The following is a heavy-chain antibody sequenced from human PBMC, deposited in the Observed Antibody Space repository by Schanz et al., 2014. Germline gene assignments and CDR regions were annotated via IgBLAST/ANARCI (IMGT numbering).Heavy chain of an antibody. J-gene: IGHJ6*02. CDR2: ISHSGGSK. Sequence: DVQLLESGGGLVQPGGSLRLSCAASGFTFNSYAMTWVRQAPGKGLEWVSSISHSGGSKYYADSVKGRFTISRDNSENTLYRQMNSLSADDTAVFYCAKEMGDCSGGTCYDCYYYGLDVWGQGTMVTVSS. D-gene: IGHD2-15*01. V-gene: IGHV3-23*01. CDR3: AKEMGDCSGGTCYDCYYYGLDV. CDR1: GFTFNSYA.